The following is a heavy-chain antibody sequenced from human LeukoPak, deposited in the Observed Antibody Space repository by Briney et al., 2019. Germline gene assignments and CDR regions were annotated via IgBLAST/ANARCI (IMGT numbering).Heavy chain of an antibody. D-gene: IGHD3-10*02. CDR1: GGSISSYY. V-gene: IGHV4-59*01. CDR2: IYYSGST. CDR3: ARVYVDAFDI. Sequence: SETLSLTCTVSGGSISSYYWSWIRQPPGKGLEWIGYIYYSGSTNYNPSLKSRVTISVDTSKNQFSLKLSSVTAADTAVYYCARVYVDAFDIWGQGIMVTVSP. J-gene: IGHJ3*02.